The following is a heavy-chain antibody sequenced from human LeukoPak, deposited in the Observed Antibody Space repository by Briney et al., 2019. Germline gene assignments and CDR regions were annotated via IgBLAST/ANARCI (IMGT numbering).Heavy chain of an antibody. CDR2: ISNSGNT. CDR3: ATTAAITAPDNYFDS. CDR1: SGSISSSKW. D-gene: IGHD6-6*01. Sequence: SETLPLTCAVSSGSISSSKWWSWVRQPPGKGLEWIGEISNSGNTNYNPSLKSRVTISIDKSKNQFSLKLSSVTAADTVVYYCATTAAITAPDNYFDSWGQGTLVTVSS. J-gene: IGHJ4*02. V-gene: IGHV4/OR15-8*02.